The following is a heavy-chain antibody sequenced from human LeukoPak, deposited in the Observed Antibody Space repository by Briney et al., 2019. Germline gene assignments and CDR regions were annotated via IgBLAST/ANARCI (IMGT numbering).Heavy chain of an antibody. CDR2: IRASGDRT. D-gene: IGHD2-15*01. V-gene: IGHV3-23*01. J-gene: IGHJ4*02. CDR3: AVLAVPAVGY. CDR1: GFTFINYG. Sequence: GGSLRLSCVVSGFTFINYGMSWVCQAPGKGLEWVSTIRASGDRTYYAESVKGRFTMSGDKSKNTLYLQMSNLRAEDTAVYHCAVLAVPAVGYWGQGTLGIVSS.